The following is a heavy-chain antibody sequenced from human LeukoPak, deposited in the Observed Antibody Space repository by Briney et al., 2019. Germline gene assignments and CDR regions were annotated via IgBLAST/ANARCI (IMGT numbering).Heavy chain of an antibody. CDR3: ARRYCSGGSCYYGMDV. D-gene: IGHD2-15*01. CDR1: GFTFDDYA. J-gene: IGHJ6*02. Sequence: GGSLRLSCAASGFTFDDYAMHWVRQAPGKGLEWVSGISWNSGSIGYADSVKGRFTISRDNAKNSLYLQMNSLRAEDTALYYCARRYCSGGSCYYGMDVWGQGTTVTVSS. V-gene: IGHV3-9*01. CDR2: ISWNSGSI.